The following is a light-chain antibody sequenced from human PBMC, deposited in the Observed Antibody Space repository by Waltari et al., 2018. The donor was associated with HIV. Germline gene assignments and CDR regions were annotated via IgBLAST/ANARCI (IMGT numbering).Light chain of an antibody. CDR1: QNIGRK. J-gene: IGKJ4*01. CDR3: QQAKNFPHT. V-gene: IGKV1-12*01. Sequence: DIQMTQSPSSVSASVGGAVSIRCRASQNIGRKLAWYQLKPGKAPRLLIYEASRLDDGVPTRFRGGGSGSNFTFGITDLQPEDFATYICQQAKNFPHTFGGGTRVE. CDR2: EAS.